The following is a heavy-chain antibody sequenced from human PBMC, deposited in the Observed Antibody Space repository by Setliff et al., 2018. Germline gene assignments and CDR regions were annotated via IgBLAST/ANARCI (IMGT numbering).Heavy chain of an antibody. J-gene: IGHJ6*02. V-gene: IGHV4-59*02. CDR2: IYHNGNT. Sequence: SETLSLTCTVSGGSVSPYFWSWIRQPPGKGLEWIGYIYHNGNTNFNPSLKTRVTMSVDTSNNQFALNLRSVTAADTAVYYCVRDRTAYSYGLDVWGQGTTVTVSS. CDR1: GGSVSPYF. CDR3: VRDRTAYSYGLDV. D-gene: IGHD5-18*01.